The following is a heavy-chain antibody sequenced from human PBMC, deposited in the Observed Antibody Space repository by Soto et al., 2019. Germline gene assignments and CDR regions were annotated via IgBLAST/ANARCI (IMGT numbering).Heavy chain of an antibody. CDR2: IYHSGST. CDR3: ARVVPPRDY. V-gene: IGHV4-4*02. CDR1: GGSISSSNW. Sequence: QVQLQESGPGLVKPSGTLSLTCAVSGGSISSSNWWSWVRQPPGKGLAWIGEIYHSGSTNYHPSLKSRVTRPVDKSKNQFSLKLSSVTAADTAVYDCARVVPPRDYLVQGTLVTVSS. J-gene: IGHJ4*02.